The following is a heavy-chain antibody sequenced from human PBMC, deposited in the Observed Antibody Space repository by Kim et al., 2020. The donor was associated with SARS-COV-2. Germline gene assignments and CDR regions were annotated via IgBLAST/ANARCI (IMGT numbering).Heavy chain of an antibody. J-gene: IGHJ6*02. Sequence: SETLSLTCTVSNGSITSGRYFWAWVRQPPGRGLEWLGSLYYSGSTYYKPSLKSRVTISIDTSTNQLSLALSSVTAADAAVYYCAGINREMTSYLYHYAMDVWGQGTPVTVSS. V-gene: IGHV4-39*01. CDR3: AGINREMTSYLYHYAMDV. D-gene: IGHD3-16*01. CDR2: LYYSGST. CDR1: NGSITSGRYF.